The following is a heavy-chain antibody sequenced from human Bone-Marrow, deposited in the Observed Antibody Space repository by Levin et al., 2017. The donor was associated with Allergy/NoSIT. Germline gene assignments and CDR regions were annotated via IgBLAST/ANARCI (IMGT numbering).Heavy chain of an antibody. D-gene: IGHD6-19*01. Sequence: SGPTLVKPTETLTLTCTVSGFSLSNARMGVSWIRQPPGKALEWLAHIFSNDEKSYSTSLKSRLTISKDTSKSQVVLTMTNMDPVDTATYYCARTIAVAGTDYYDYGMDVWGQGTTVTVSS. CDR3: ARTIAVAGTDYYDYGMDV. CDR2: IFSNDEK. J-gene: IGHJ6*02. CDR1: GFSLSNARMG. V-gene: IGHV2-26*01.